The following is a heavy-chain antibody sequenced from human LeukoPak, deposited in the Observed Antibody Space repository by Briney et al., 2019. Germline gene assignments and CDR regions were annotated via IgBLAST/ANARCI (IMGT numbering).Heavy chain of an antibody. CDR2: ISYDGSNK. Sequence: GGSLRLSCAASGFTFSSYGMHWVRQAPGKGLEWVAVISYDGSNKYYADSVKGRFTISRDNSKNTLYLQMSSLRAEDTAVYYCAKEIGYSSGWYGGGFDYWGQGTLVTVSS. CDR3: AKEIGYSSGWYGGGFDY. CDR1: GFTFSSYG. J-gene: IGHJ4*02. V-gene: IGHV3-30*18. D-gene: IGHD6-19*01.